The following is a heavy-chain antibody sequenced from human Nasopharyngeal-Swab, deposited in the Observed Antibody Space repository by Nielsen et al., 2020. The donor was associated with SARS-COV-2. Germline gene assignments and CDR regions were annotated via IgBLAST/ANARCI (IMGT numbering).Heavy chain of an antibody. CDR2: IKEDGSEK. D-gene: IGHD1-20*01. CDR3: ARLPRNNWRLDS. J-gene: IGHJ4*02. CDR1: GFTFSSYW. V-gene: IGHV3-7*03. Sequence: GESLKISCAASGFTFSSYWMSWVRQAPGKGLEWVANIKEDGSEKYYVDSVKGRFTISRDNAKNSLYLQMNSLRVEDTAVYFCARLPRNNWRLDSWGQGILVTVSS.